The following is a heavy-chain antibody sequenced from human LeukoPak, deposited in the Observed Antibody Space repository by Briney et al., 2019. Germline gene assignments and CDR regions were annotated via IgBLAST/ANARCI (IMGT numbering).Heavy chain of an antibody. Sequence: PSETLSLTCTVSGGSINSYYWSWVRQPPGKGLEWIGYIYYTGSTNYSPSLTSRVTISVDTSKNQFSLKLSSVIAADTALYYCARAKGNSNYPYYYMDVWGKGTTVTVSS. J-gene: IGHJ6*03. V-gene: IGHV4-59*01. D-gene: IGHD4-11*01. CDR1: GGSINSYY. CDR3: ARAKGNSNYPYYYMDV. CDR2: IYYTGST.